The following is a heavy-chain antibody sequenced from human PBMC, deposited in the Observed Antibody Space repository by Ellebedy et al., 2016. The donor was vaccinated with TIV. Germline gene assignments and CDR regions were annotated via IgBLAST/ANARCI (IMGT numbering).Heavy chain of an antibody. J-gene: IGHJ4*02. CDR3: AKRRAAAELNY. V-gene: IGHV3-23*01. CDR1: GFTFSSYA. CDR2: ISGSGGST. Sequence: GESLKISXAASGFTFSSYAMSWVRQAPGKGLEWVSAISGSGGSTYYADSVKGRFTISRDNSKNTLYLQMNSLRAEDTAVYYCAKRRAAAELNYWGQGTLVTVSS. D-gene: IGHD6-13*01.